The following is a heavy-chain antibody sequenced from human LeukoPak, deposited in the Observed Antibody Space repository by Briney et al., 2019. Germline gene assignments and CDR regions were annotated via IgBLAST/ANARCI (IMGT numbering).Heavy chain of an antibody. D-gene: IGHD1-26*01. CDR1: GYTSISYG. V-gene: IGHV1-18*01. J-gene: IGHJ6*03. CDR3: AREGGVGPTAPPDYYSYQMDV. CDR2: ISPYTTKT. Sequence: ASVKVSCKASGYTSISYGITWVRQAPGQGREWMGWISPYTTKTNYAQSPQDRVAMTTHTSTSTAYMELRSLRSDNTAVYYCAREGGVGPTAPPDYYSYQMDVWGKGTTVTVSS.